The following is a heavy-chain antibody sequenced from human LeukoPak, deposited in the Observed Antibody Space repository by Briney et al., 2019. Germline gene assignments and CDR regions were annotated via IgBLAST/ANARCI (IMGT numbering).Heavy chain of an antibody. Sequence: GGSLRPSCAASGFTFDDYAMHWVRQAPGKGLEWVSGINWNSGTIDYADSVKGRFTISRDNAKNSLYLQMNSLRAEDTAVYYCAKDRMYSTSSALDPWGQGTLVTVSS. V-gene: IGHV3-9*01. CDR1: GFTFDDYA. D-gene: IGHD6-6*01. CDR3: AKDRMYSTSSALDP. CDR2: INWNSGTI. J-gene: IGHJ5*02.